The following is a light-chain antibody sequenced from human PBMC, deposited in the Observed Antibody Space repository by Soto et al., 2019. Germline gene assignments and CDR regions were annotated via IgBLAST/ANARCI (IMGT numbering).Light chain of an antibody. CDR2: EVN. CDR3: SSYTSSSTLYV. CDR1: SSDVGGYTY. J-gene: IGLJ1*01. Sequence: QSVLTQPASVSGSPRQSITISCTGASSDVGGYTYVSWYQQHPGKAPKLMIYEVNNRPSGVSHRFSGSKSGNTASLTISGLQAEDEDDYYCSSYTSSSTLYVFGTGTKVTVL. V-gene: IGLV2-14*01.